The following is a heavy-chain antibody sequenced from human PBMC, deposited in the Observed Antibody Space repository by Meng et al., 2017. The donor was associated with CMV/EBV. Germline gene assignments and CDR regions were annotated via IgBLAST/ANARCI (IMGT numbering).Heavy chain of an antibody. J-gene: IGHJ4*02. CDR1: GYTFTSYG. CDR2: IRAYNGNT. V-gene: IGHV1-18*01. D-gene: IGHD3-22*01. Sequence: ASVKVSCKASGYTFTSYGISWVRQAPGQGLEWMGWIRAYNGNTNYAQKLQGRVTMNTDTSTSTAYMELRRLRSDDTAVYYCARDHYYDSSGYSDYWGQGTMVTVSS. CDR3: ARDHYYDSSGYSDY.